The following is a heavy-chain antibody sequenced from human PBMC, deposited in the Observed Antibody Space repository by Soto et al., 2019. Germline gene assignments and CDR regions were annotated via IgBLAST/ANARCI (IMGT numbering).Heavy chain of an antibody. CDR2: IIPMFGTA. V-gene: IGHV1-69*01. J-gene: IGHJ4*02. D-gene: IGHD3-22*01. Sequence: QVQLVQSGAEVKKPGSSVKVSCMASGGTFNTFAISWVRQAPGQGLEGMGGIIPMFGTAHYAQKFQGRVTITADEAKRTVYVELSSLRSEDTAVYYCAILSPPSGYYAYWGQGTLVTVSS. CDR3: AILSPPSGYYAY. CDR1: GGTFNTFA.